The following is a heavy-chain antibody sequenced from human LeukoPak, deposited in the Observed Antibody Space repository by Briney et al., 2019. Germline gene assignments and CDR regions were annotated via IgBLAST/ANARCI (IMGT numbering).Heavy chain of an antibody. CDR2: LNHSGST. CDR3: ARVPGRPAAVFDY. D-gene: IGHD2-2*01. V-gene: IGHV4-34*01. J-gene: IGHJ4*02. CDR1: GGSLSGFS. Sequence: SETLSLTCAVYGGSLSGFSWSWIRQPPGKGLEWIGELNHSGSTNYNPSLKSRVTISVDTSKNLFSLKLSSVTAADSAFYYCARVPGRPAAVFDYWGQGTLVTVSS.